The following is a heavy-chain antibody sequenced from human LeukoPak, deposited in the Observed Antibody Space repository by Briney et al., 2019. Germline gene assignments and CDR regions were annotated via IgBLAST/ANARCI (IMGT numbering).Heavy chain of an antibody. J-gene: IGHJ3*02. V-gene: IGHV3-21*01. CDR1: GFTFSSYS. CDR3: ARVLVDGAFDI. CDR2: ISSSSSYI. Sequence: PGGSLRLSCAASGFTFSSYSMNWVRQAPGKGLEWVSSISSSSSYIYYADSVKGRFTISGDNAKNSLYLQMNSLRAEDTAVYYCARVLVDGAFDIWGQGTMVTVSS. D-gene: IGHD6-6*01.